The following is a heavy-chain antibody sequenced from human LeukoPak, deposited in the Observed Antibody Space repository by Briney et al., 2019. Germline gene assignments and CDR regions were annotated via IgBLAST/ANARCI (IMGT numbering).Heavy chain of an antibody. CDR3: ARGLNWRTRIIRDDY. V-gene: IGHV1-24*01. J-gene: IGHJ4*02. CDR2: FDPEDGET. CDR1: GYTLTELS. D-gene: IGHD1-20*01. Sequence: ASVKVSCKVSGYTLTELSMHWVRQAPGKGLEWMGGFDPEDGETIYAQKFQGRVTMTRNTSISTAYMELSSLRSEDTAVYYCARGLNWRTRIIRDDYWGQGTLVTVSS.